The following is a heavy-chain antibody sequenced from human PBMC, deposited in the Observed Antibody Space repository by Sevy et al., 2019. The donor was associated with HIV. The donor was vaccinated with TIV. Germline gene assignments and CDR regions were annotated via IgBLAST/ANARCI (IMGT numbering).Heavy chain of an antibody. CDR1: GFTVSSNY. D-gene: IGHD3-16*01. CDR3: ARGSHGYDYVWGSYYFDY. V-gene: IGHV3-53*01. Sequence: GESLKISCAASGFTVSSNYMSWVRQAPGKGLEWVSVIYSGGSTYYADSVKGRFTISRDNSKNTLYLQMNSLRAEDTAVYYCARGSHGYDYVWGSYYFDYWGQGTLVTVSS. CDR2: IYSGGST. J-gene: IGHJ4*02.